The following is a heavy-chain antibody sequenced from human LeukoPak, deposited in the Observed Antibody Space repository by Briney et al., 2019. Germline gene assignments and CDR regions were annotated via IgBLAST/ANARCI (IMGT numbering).Heavy chain of an antibody. CDR2: IYSSGSA. Sequence: SETLSLTRTVSGGSISPYYWSWIRQPPGKGLEWIGYIYSSGSANYNPSLKSRVTISVDTSKNQFSLKLSSVTAADTAVYYCARMGGYSGYATHWGQGTLVTVSS. J-gene: IGHJ4*02. V-gene: IGHV4-59*08. CDR3: ARMGGYSGYATH. D-gene: IGHD5-12*01. CDR1: GGSISPYY.